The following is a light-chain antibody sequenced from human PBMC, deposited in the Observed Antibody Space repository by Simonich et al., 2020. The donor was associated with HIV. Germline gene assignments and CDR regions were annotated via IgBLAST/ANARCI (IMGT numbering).Light chain of an antibody. J-gene: IGKJ2*01. V-gene: IGKV1-5*03. Sequence: DIQMTQSPSSLSASVGDRVTITCRASQSIWLAWYQQKPGKAPKLLIYKASSLESGVPSRFSGSGSGTEFTLTISSLQPDDFATYYCQQYNSYPYTFGQGTKLEIK. CDR1: QSIW. CDR3: QQYNSYPYT. CDR2: KAS.